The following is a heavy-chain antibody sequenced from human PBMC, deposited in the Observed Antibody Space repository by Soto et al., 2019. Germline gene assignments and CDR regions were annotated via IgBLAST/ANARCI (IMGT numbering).Heavy chain of an antibody. CDR2: ISYDGSNK. Sequence: PGESLKISCAASGFTFSTYAMHWVRQALGKGLEWVAVISYDGSNKYYADSVKGRFTISRDNSKNTLYLQMNSLRAEDTAVYYCARDPISSGWYFFDYWGQGTLVTVSS. J-gene: IGHJ4*02. V-gene: IGHV3-30-3*01. D-gene: IGHD6-19*01. CDR3: ARDPISSGWYFFDY. CDR1: GFTFSTYA.